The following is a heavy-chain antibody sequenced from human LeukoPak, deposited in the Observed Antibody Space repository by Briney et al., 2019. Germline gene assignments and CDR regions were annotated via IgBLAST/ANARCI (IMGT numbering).Heavy chain of an antibody. CDR1: GFTFSSYA. CDR3: ARGRSVTGSTVIDY. D-gene: IGHD6-19*01. V-gene: IGHV3-30-3*01. J-gene: IGHJ4*02. Sequence: GGSLRLSCAASGFTFSSYAMHWVRQAPGKGLEWVAVISNDGSNKYNADSVKGRFTISRDNSKNTLYLQMNSLRGEDTAVYYCARGRSVTGSTVIDYWGQGTLVTVSS. CDR2: ISNDGSNK.